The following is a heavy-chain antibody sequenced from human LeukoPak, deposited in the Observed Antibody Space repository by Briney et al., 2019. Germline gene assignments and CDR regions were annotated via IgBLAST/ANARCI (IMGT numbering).Heavy chain of an antibody. CDR2: IKQDGSEK. CDR3: VGTSRSATVTTHNWFDP. CDR1: GFSFSSYW. V-gene: IGHV3-7*01. Sequence: GGSLRLSCAASGFSFSSYWMTWVRQAPGKGLEWVANIKQDGSEKYYVDPVKGRFTISRDNAKNSLYLQMNSLRAEDTAVYYCVGTSRSATVTTHNWFDPWGQGTLVTVSS. J-gene: IGHJ5*02. D-gene: IGHD4-17*01.